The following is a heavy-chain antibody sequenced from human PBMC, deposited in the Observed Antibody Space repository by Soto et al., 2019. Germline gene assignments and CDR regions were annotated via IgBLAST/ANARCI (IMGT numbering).Heavy chain of an antibody. J-gene: IGHJ4*02. CDR3: ARVVDDSSGYSYRILEY. V-gene: IGHV4-61*01. D-gene: IGHD3-22*01. CDR1: SGSVSSGSYY. Sequence: PSDTLSLTCNVSSGSVSSGSYYWILIRHPPWKGLEWIGYIYYSGSTNYNPSLKSRVTISVDTSKNQFSLKLRSVTAADTAVYYCARVVDDSSGYSYRILEYWGQGTLVTVSS. CDR2: IYYSGST.